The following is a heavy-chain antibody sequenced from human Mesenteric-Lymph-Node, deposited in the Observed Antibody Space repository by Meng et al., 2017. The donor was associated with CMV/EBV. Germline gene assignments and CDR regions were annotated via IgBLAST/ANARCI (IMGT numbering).Heavy chain of an antibody. Sequence: SETLSLTCTVSGGSISNSRYFWGWIRQPPGKGLEWIGSIYYSGGTTYYTPSLKSRVTMSVDTSTQFSLKLSSVTAADTAVYYCARLWNPKFLAGDPFRDYWGQGTLVTVSS. CDR3: ARLWNPKFLAGDPFRDY. D-gene: IGHD7-27*01. CDR2: IYYSGGTT. V-gene: IGHV4-39*07. CDR1: GGSISNSRYF. J-gene: IGHJ4*02.